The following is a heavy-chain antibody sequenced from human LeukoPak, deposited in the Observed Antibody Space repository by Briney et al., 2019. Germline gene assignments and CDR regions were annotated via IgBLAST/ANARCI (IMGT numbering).Heavy chain of an antibody. CDR2: IRSDSTYI. Sequence: PGGSLRLSCAASGFMFNSYTMHWVRQAPGKGLEWVSVIRSDSTYISYADSLRGRFTISRDNVQKSLYLQKTNLRAEDTAVYYCARGHGAYRDVFDIWGQGTLVTVSS. CDR3: ARGHGAYRDVFDI. V-gene: IGHV3-21*01. D-gene: IGHD4-17*01. J-gene: IGHJ3*02. CDR1: GFMFNSYT.